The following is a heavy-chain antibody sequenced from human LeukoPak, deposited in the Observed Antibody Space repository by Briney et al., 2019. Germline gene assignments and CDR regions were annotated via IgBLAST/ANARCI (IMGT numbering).Heavy chain of an antibody. CDR2: IYSSGST. V-gene: IGHV3-53*01. CDR3: ARGGHYGAGSFDS. CDR1: GFTVSSNY. D-gene: IGHD3-10*01. Sequence: GSLRLSCAASGFTVSSNYMNWVRQAPGKGLEWVSVIYSSGSTYYANSVKGRFTISRDNSKNSLYLQMNSLRAEDAAVYYCARGGHYGAGSFDSWGQGTLVTVSP. J-gene: IGHJ5*01.